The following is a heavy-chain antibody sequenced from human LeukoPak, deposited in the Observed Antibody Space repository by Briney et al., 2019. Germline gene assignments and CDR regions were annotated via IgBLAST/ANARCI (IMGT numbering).Heavy chain of an antibody. CDR1: GGSTTSTLW. V-gene: IGHV4-4*02. J-gene: IGHJ4*02. D-gene: IGHD3-10*01. Sequence: PSGTLSLTCVVSGGSTTSTLWWSWVRQPPGKGLEWIGEIYQSGSTNYNPSLKSRVTISLDKSKNQFSLKLSSVTAADTAVYYCARARDYYGSGTYVYDYWGQGTLVTVSS. CDR3: ARARDYYGSGTYVYDY. CDR2: IYQSGST.